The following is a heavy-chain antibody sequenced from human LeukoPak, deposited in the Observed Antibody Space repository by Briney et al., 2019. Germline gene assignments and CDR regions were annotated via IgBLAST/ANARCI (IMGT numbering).Heavy chain of an antibody. CDR3: VRDRNSEGPPYNWFDP. CDR2: IYTSGNT. V-gene: IGHV4-4*07. CDR1: GASVSSHY. J-gene: IGHJ5*02. D-gene: IGHD1-14*01. Sequence: SETLSLTCTVSGASVSSHYWSWIRQPAGKGLEWIGRIYTSGNTNYIPSLKSRVTMSVDTSKNQFSLKLTSVTAADTAVYYCVRDRNSEGPPYNWFDPWGQGTLVTVSS.